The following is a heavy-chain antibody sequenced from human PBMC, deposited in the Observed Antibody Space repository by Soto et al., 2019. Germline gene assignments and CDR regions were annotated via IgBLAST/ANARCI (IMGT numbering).Heavy chain of an antibody. CDR2: IIPIFGTA. V-gene: IGHV1-69*13. J-gene: IGHJ6*02. Sequence: ASVKVSCKASGGTFSSYAISWVRQAPGQGLEWMGGIIPIFGTANYAQKSQGRVTITADESTSTAYMELSSLRSEDTAVYYCARDRGGYCSSTSCYRGYYYYGMDVWGQGTTVTVS. CDR1: GGTFSSYA. CDR3: ARDRGGYCSSTSCYRGYYYYGMDV. D-gene: IGHD2-2*01.